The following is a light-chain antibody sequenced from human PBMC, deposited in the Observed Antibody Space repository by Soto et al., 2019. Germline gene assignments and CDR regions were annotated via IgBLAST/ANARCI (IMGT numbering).Light chain of an antibody. J-gene: IGLJ2*01. CDR1: SSNIGSNT. CDR2: TNN. CDR3: ATWDNGLTGVV. Sequence: QAVVTQPPSTAGTPGQRVTISCSGSSSNIGSNTVHWYQQIPGTAPKLLIYTNNQRSSGVSDRFSGSKSDTSASLVISGLQSEDEADYYCATWDNGLTGVVFGGGTKLPVL. V-gene: IGLV1-44*01.